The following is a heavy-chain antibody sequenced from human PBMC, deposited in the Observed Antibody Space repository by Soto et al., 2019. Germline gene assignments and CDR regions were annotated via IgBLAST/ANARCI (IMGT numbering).Heavy chain of an antibody. Sequence: GGSLRLPCVASGFTFSNFGMHWVRQAPGKGLEWVALISYDGRNEYYADSVKGRFTISRDNSKNTLYLQMNSLRAEDTAMYYCAKDKLSSTDAFDIWGQGTMVTVS. J-gene: IGHJ3*02. CDR2: ISYDGRNE. CDR3: AKDKLSSTDAFDI. D-gene: IGHD1-1*01. CDR1: GFTFSNFG. V-gene: IGHV3-30*18.